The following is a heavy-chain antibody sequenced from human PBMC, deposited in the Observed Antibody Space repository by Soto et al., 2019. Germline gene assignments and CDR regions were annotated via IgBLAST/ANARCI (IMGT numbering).Heavy chain of an antibody. CDR3: ARDWDIVILSVPIPNYNYGMDV. CDR1: GFTFSSYA. J-gene: IGHJ6*02. V-gene: IGHV3-48*02. D-gene: IGHD2-15*01. Sequence: PGGSLRLSCAASGFTFSSYAMSWVRQAPGKGLEWVSYISSRSDTLYYADSVKGRFTISGDNAKNSVYLQVNNLRDEDTAVYYCARDWDIVILSVPIPNYNYGMDVWGQGTTVTVSS. CDR2: ISSRSDTL.